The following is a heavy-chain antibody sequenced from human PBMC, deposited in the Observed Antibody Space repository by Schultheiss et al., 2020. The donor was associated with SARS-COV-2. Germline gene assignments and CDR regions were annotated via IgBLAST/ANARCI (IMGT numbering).Heavy chain of an antibody. CDR3: ARGRDTSGYSALDI. CDR2: ISYDGSQK. D-gene: IGHD3-22*01. CDR1: GFSFTTYA. Sequence: GGSLRLSCAASGFSFTTYAMHWVRQAPGRGLEWVAAISYDGSQKYYADSVKGRFTISRDNSKDTLYLQMNSLRVEDTAVYYCARGRDTSGYSALDIWGQGTMVTVSS. V-gene: IGHV3-30*01. J-gene: IGHJ3*02.